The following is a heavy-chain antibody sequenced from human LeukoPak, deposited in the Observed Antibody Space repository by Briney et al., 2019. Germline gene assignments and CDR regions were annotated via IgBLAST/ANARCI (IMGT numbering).Heavy chain of an antibody. J-gene: IGHJ3*02. D-gene: IGHD3-10*01. CDR3: ARPHRRGVIIGKLGDAFDI. V-gene: IGHV4-34*01. CDR1: GGSFSGYY. Sequence: PSETLSLTCAVYGGSFSGYYWSWIRQPPGKGLEWIGEINHSGSTNYNPSLKSRVTISVDTSKNQFSLKLSSVTAADTAVYYCARPHRRGVIIGKLGDAFDIWGQGTMVTVSS. CDR2: INHSGST.